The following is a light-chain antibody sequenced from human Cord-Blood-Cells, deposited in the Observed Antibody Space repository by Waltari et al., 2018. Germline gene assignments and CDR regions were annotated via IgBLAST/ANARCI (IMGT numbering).Light chain of an antibody. V-gene: IGKV1-39*01. Sequence: DIQMTQSPSSLSASVGDRVTITCRASQSISSYLNWYQQKPGKAPKLLIYAASSLQSGGPSRFSGSGSGTDFTLAISSLQPEDFATYYCQQSYSTLFSSGTFGQGTKVEIK. CDR2: AAS. J-gene: IGKJ1*01. CDR3: QQSYSTLFSSGT. CDR1: QSISSY.